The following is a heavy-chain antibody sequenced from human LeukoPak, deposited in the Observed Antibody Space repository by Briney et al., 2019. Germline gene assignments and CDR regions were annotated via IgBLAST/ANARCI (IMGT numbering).Heavy chain of an antibody. CDR3: ARDAQPSGTFAGPGY. CDR1: GGTFSSYA. Sequence: SSVKVSCKASGGTFSSYATSWVRQAPGQGLEWMGGIIPIFGTANYAQKFQGRVTITADESTSTAYMELSSLRSEDTAVYYCARDAQPSGTFAGPGYWGQGTQVTVSS. V-gene: IGHV1-69*01. D-gene: IGHD1-26*01. CDR2: IIPIFGTA. J-gene: IGHJ4*02.